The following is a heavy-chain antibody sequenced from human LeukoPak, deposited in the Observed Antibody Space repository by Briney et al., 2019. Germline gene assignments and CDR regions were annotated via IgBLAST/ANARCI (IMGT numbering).Heavy chain of an antibody. V-gene: IGHV1-8*01. CDR3: ARQVGGYYYYGIDV. CDR2: MNPNSGNT. CDR1: GYTFTSYD. Sequence: ASVKVSCKASGYTFTSYDINWVRQATGQGLEWMGWMNPNSGNTGYAQKFQGRVTMTRNTSISTAYMELSSLRSEDTAVYYCARQVGGYYYYGIDVWGQGTTVTVSS. D-gene: IGHD2-15*01. J-gene: IGHJ6*02.